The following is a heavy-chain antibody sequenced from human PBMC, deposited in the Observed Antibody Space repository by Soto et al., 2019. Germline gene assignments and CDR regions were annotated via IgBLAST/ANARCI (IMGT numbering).Heavy chain of an antibody. V-gene: IGHV1-18*01. CDR2: ISAYNGNT. D-gene: IGHD2-15*01. Sequence: QVQLVQSGAEVKKPGASVKVSCKASGYTFTSYGISWVRQAPGQGLEWMGWISAYNGNTNYAQKLQGRVTMTADTSTSTAHMPLRSLGSDDTAVYYCVVATQPFYFDYWGQGTLGTVSS. J-gene: IGHJ4*02. CDR3: VVATQPFYFDY. CDR1: GYTFTSYG.